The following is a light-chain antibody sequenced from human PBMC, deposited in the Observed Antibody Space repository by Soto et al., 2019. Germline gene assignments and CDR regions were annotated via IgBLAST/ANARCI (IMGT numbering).Light chain of an antibody. Sequence: QSVLTQPPSVSEAPGQRVTISCTGSSSNIGAGYEAHWYQQVPGTAPKLLIYENNNRPSGVPDRFSGSKSGTSASLAITGLQAEDEAEYYFQYYDSSLSGYVFGTGTKVTV. CDR2: ENN. CDR3: QYYDSSLSGYV. J-gene: IGLJ1*01. V-gene: IGLV1-40*01. CDR1: SSNIGAGYE.